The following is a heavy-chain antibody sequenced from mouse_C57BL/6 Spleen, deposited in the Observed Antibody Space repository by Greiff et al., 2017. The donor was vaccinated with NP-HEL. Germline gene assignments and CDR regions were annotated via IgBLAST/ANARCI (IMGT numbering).Heavy chain of an antibody. CDR2: IRNKANNHAT. CDR1: GFTFSDAW. Sequence: EVKLVESGGGLVQPGGSMKLSCAASGFTFSDAWMDWVRQSPEKGLEWVAEIRNKANNHATYYAESVKGRFTISRDDSKSSVYLQMNSLRAEDTGIYYCTRMMVTTRKVWYYFDYWGQGTTLTVSS. J-gene: IGHJ2*01. D-gene: IGHD2-3*01. CDR3: TRMMVTTRKVWYYFDY. V-gene: IGHV6-6*01.